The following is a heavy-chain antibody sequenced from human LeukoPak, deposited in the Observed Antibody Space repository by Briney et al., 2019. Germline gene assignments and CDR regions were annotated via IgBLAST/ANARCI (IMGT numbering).Heavy chain of an antibody. V-gene: IGHV3-23*01. Sequence: PGGSLRLSCTASGFAFDEHGMSWVRQVPGKGLEWVSAISGSGGSTYYADSVKGRFTISRDNSKNTLYLQMNSLRAEDTAVYYCAKAGYGRDWRTGVDYWGQGTLVTVSS. CDR2: ISGSGGST. J-gene: IGHJ4*02. D-gene: IGHD5-12*01. CDR3: AKAGYGRDWRTGVDY. CDR1: GFAFDEHG.